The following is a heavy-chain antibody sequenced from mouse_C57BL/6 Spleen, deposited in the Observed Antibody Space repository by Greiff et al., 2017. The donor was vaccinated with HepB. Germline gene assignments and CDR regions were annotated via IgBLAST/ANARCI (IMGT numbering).Heavy chain of an antibody. CDR2: INYDGSST. CDR3: ARVYYDYAWFAY. V-gene: IGHV5-16*01. D-gene: IGHD2-4*01. Sequence: EVKLMESEGGLVQPGRSMKLSCTASGFTFSDYYMAWVRQVPEKGLEWVANINYDGSSTYYLDSLKSRFIISRDNAKNILYLQMSSLKSEDTATYYCARVYYDYAWFAYWGQGTLVTVSA. CDR1: GFTFSDYY. J-gene: IGHJ3*01.